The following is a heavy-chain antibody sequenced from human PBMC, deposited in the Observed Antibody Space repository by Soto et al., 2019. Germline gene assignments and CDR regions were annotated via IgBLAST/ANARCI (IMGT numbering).Heavy chain of an antibody. D-gene: IGHD5-18*01. Sequence: QVHLVESGGGVVQPGRSLRLSCAASGFPFSSYGMHWVRQAPGKGLEWVSLISHDGSNKYYADSVKGRFTISRDNSKNELYLQINSLNDEDTAMYYCMGGYSYGDYLGQGTLVTVSS. CDR2: ISHDGSNK. V-gene: IGHV3-30*03. J-gene: IGHJ4*02. CDR1: GFPFSSYG. CDR3: MGGYSYGDY.